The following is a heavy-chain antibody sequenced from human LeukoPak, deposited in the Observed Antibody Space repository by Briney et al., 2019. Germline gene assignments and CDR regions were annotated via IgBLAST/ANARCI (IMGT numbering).Heavy chain of an antibody. Sequence: GSLRLSCAASGFTFSSYSMNWVRQAPGKELEWVSSMSGIGGSVHYADSVKGRFTISRDNAKSSLYLQMNSLRAEDTAVYFCARDDYSDSPTYYNGMDVWGQGTAVTVSS. CDR2: MSGIGGSV. D-gene: IGHD4/OR15-4a*01. CDR3: ARDDYSDSPTYYNGMDV. CDR1: GFTFSSYS. J-gene: IGHJ6*02. V-gene: IGHV3-21*01.